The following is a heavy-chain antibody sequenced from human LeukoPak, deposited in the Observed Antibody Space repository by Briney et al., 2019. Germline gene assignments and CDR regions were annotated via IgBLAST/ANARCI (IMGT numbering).Heavy chain of an antibody. J-gene: IGHJ4*02. CDR1: GFTFSSYW. CDR2: IKQDGSEK. Sequence: GGSLRLSCAASGFTFSSYWMSWVRQAPGKGLEWVANIKQDGSEKYYVDSVKGRFTISRDNAENSLYLQMNSLRAEDTAVYYCSREDGDYMDFDCWGQGTLVTVSS. V-gene: IGHV3-7*01. CDR3: SREDGDYMDFDC. D-gene: IGHD4-17*01.